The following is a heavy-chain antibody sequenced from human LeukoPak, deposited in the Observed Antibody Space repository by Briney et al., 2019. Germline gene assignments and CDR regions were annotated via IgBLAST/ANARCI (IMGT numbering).Heavy chain of an antibody. J-gene: IGHJ3*02. Sequence: GRSLRLSCAASGFTFSSYAMHWVRQAPGKGLEWVAVISYDGSNKYYADSVKGRFTISRDNSKNTLYLQMNSLRAEDTAVYYCARLMGELSLYRGPRNAFDIWGQGTMVTVSS. CDR3: ARLMGELSLYRGPRNAFDI. CDR1: GFTFSSYA. D-gene: IGHD3-16*02. CDR2: ISYDGSNK. V-gene: IGHV3-30*04.